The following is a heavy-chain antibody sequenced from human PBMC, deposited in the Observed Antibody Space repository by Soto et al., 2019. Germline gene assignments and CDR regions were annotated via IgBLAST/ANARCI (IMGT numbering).Heavy chain of an antibody. V-gene: IGHV4-31*03. D-gene: IGHD3-3*01. CDR1: GGSISSGGYY. CDR3: ARDTIFGTFSGMDV. Sequence: PSETLSLTCTVSGGSISSGGYYWSWIRQHPGKGLEWIGYIYYSGSTYYNPSLKSRATISVDTSKNQFSLKLSSVTAADTAVYYCARDTIFGTFSGMDVWGQGTTVTVSS. CDR2: IYYSGST. J-gene: IGHJ6*02.